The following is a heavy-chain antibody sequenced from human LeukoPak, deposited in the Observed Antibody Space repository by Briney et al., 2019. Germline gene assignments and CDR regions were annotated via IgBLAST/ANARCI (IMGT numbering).Heavy chain of an antibody. CDR3: ARQKVAGRSFDH. V-gene: IGHV4-39*01. D-gene: IGHD6-19*01. CDR1: GGSISSTTYY. CDR2: TYHSGNI. J-gene: IGHJ4*02. Sequence: SETLSLTCTVSGGSISSTTYYWGWIRQPPGKGLEWIGSTYHSGNIYYNPSLKSRVTISVDTSKNQFSLKLSSVTAADTAVYYCARQKVAGRSFDHWGQGTLVTVSS.